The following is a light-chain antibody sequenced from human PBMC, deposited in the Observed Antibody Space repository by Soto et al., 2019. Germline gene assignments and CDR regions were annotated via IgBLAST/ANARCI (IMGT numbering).Light chain of an antibody. Sequence: QSALTQPASVSGSPGQSIAISCTGTSSDVGGYNYVSWYQQHPGKAPKLMIYDVNNRPSGVSNRFSGSKSGNTASLTISGLQAEDEADYYCSSNTPSSPYVFGTGTKVTVL. CDR3: SSNTPSSPYV. V-gene: IGLV2-14*01. CDR1: SSDVGGYNY. CDR2: DVN. J-gene: IGLJ1*01.